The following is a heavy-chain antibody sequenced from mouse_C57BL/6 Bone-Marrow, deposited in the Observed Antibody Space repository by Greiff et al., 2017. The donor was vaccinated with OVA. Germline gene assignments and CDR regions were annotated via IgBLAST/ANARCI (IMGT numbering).Heavy chain of an antibody. J-gene: IGHJ1*03. CDR1: GYTFTSYW. V-gene: IGHV1-53*01. Sequence: QVQLQQPGTELVKPGASVKLSCKASGYTFTSYWMHWVKQRPGQGLEWIGNINPSNGGTNYNEKFKSKATLTVDKSSSTAYMQLSSLTSEDSAVYYCAREDYYGSSFYWYFDVWGTGTTVTVSS. CDR3: AREDYYGSSFYWYFDV. D-gene: IGHD1-1*01. CDR2: INPSNGGT.